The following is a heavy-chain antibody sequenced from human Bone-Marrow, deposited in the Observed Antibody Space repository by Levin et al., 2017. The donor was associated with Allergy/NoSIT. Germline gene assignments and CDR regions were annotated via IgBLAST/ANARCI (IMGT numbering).Heavy chain of an antibody. CDR3: ARGDSTMVRGVMSYYGMDV. CDR1: GFTFSSSD. V-gene: IGHV3-13*04. J-gene: IGHJ6*02. Sequence: LSLTCAASGFTFSSSDMHWVRQATGKGLEWVSAIGTAGDTYYPGSVKGRFTISRENAKNSLYLQMNSLRAGDTAVYYCARGDSTMVRGVMSYYGMDVWGQGTTVTVSS. CDR2: IGTAGDT. D-gene: IGHD3-10*01.